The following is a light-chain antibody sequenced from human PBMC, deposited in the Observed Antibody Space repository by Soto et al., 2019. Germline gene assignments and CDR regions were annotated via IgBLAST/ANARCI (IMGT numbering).Light chain of an antibody. J-gene: IGKJ2*01. Sequence: EIVVTQSPGALSLSPGDRATLSCRASQSVSSSYLAWYQQKPGQAPRLLIYSASSRVTGIPDRFSGSGSGTDFTLTISRLEPEDFAVYYCQQFDSSSYTFGQGTKLEIK. V-gene: IGKV3-20*01. CDR3: QQFDSSSYT. CDR2: SAS. CDR1: QSVSSSY.